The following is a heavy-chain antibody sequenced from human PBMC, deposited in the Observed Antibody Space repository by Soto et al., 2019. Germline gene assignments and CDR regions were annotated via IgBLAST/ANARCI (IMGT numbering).Heavy chain of an antibody. CDR2: INHSGST. CDR1: GGSFRGYY. V-gene: IGHV4-34*01. CDR3: ARHHCSGGSCYSYYFDY. D-gene: IGHD2-15*01. Sequence: PSETLSLTCAVYGGSFRGYYLSWIRQPPGKGLEWIGEINHSGSTNYNPSLKSRVTISVDTSKNQFSLKLSSVTAADTAVYYCARHHCSGGSCYSYYFDYWGQGTLVTSPQ. J-gene: IGHJ4*02.